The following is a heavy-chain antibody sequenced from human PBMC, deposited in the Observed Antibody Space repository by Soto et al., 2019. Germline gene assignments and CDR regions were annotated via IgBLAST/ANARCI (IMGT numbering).Heavy chain of an antibody. CDR1: GRTINIGLYS. J-gene: IGHJ5*02. CDR2: IYHTGTT. V-gene: IGHV4-30-2*01. CDR3: ARWINYYDSRGDSWFDP. D-gene: IGHD3-22*01. Sequence: NRSVICTVSGRTINIGLYSWTWIREPRGKGLKWIGYIYHTGTTYYNMSIKSRVTISVDRSKNQFSLKLSSVTAADTAVYYCARWINYYDSRGDSWFDPWGQGNLVTVS.